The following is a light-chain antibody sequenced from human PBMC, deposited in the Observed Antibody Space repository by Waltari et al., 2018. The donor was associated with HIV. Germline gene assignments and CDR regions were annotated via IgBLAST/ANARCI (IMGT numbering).Light chain of an antibody. CDR2: DAS. CDR3: QQYNNWPPLT. J-gene: IGKJ4*01. Sequence: EVVMTQSPATLSVSPGERATLSCRASQSVSSNLAWYQQKPGQAPRLLIYDASTRAPGIPARFSGGGSGTEFTLTISSLQSEDFAVYYCQQYNNWPPLTFGGGTKVEIK. CDR1: QSVSSN. V-gene: IGKV3-15*01.